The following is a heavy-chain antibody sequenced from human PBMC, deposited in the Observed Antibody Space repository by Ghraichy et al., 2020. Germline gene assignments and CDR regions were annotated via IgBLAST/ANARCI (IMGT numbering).Heavy chain of an antibody. CDR2: IYSSGNT. V-gene: IGHV4-4*07. CDR3: ARNWEQRLCLFYFDF. D-gene: IGHD1-26*01. Sequence: SETLSLTCTVSGGSISNYYWSWIRQPAGKGLEWIGRIYSSGNTDFNPSLKSRVTMSVDTSKNQFSLKLSSVTAADTAVYYCARNWEQRLCLFYFDFWGQGTLVAVSS. J-gene: IGHJ4*02. CDR1: GGSISNYY.